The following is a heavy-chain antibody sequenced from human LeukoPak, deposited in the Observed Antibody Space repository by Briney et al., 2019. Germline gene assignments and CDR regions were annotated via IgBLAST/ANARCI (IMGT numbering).Heavy chain of an antibody. Sequence: SETLSLTCTASGASISRYYWGWIRQPPGKGLEWIGSIYYSGSTYYNSSLKSRVTISVDTPKNQFSLKLSSVTAADTAVYYCARLTNYYFDYWGQGTLVSVSS. D-gene: IGHD3-9*01. CDR3: ARLTNYYFDY. J-gene: IGHJ4*02. CDR2: IYYSGST. CDR1: GASISRYY. V-gene: IGHV4-39*01.